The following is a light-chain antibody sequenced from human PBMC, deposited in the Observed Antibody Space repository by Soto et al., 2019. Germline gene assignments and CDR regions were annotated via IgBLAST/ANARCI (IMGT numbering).Light chain of an antibody. J-gene: IGLJ1*01. Sequence: QSALTQPASVSGSPGQSITISCTGTSSDVGGYNYVSWYQQHPGKAPKLMIFEVSNRPSGVSNRFSGSKSCNTASLTISGLQAEDEADYYCTSYTSNTHVFGTGTKLTVL. CDR1: SSDVGGYNY. CDR2: EVS. CDR3: TSYTSNTHV. V-gene: IGLV2-14*01.